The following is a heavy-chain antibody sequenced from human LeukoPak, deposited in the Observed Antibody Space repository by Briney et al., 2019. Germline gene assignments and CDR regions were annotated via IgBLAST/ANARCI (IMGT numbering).Heavy chain of an antibody. CDR3: ARDGLAAAEAGWFDP. J-gene: IGHJ5*02. CDR1: GFTFSSYG. D-gene: IGHD6-13*01. CDR2: IWYDGSNK. V-gene: IGHV3-33*01. Sequence: PGRSLRLSCAASGFTFSSYGMHWVRQAPGKGLEWVAVIWYDGSNKYYADSVKGRFTISRDNSKNTLYLQMNSLRAEDTAVYYCARDGLAAAEAGWFDPWGQGTLVTVSS.